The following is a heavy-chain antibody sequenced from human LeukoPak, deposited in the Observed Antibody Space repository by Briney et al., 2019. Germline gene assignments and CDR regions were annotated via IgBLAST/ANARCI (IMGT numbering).Heavy chain of an antibody. CDR1: GYTFTSYG. V-gene: IGHV1-18*01. CDR3: AREGNDYVWGSYRYTGGYYFDY. D-gene: IGHD3-16*02. J-gene: IGHJ4*02. Sequence: ASVKVSCKASGYTFTSYGISWVRQAPGQGLEWMGWISAYNGNTNYAQKLQGRVTMTTDTSTSTAYMELRSLRSDDTAVYYCAREGNDYVWGSYRYTGGYYFDYWGQGTLVTVSS. CDR2: ISAYNGNT.